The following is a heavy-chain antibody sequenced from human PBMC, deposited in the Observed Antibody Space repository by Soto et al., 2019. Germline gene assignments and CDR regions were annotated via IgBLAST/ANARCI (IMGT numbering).Heavy chain of an antibody. J-gene: IGHJ6*02. V-gene: IGHV3-23*01. Sequence: GGSLSLSCAASGFPFGTYAMNWVRQAPGKGLEWVSTITDVGDPTYYADSVKGRFTISRDNSKNTLFLQMNSLRAEDTARYYCAKDRDIAYHLEGGFYYSGMDVWGQGTTVTVSS. D-gene: IGHD5-12*01. CDR1: GFPFGTYA. CDR2: ITDVGDPT. CDR3: AKDRDIAYHLEGGFYYSGMDV.